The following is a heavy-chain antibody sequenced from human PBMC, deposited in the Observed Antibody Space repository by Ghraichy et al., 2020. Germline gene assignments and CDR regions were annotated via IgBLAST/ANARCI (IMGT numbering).Heavy chain of an antibody. Sequence: GESLNISCAASEFTFSSYSMNWVRQAPGKGLEWVSAISNSGDKTFYADSVKGRFTISRDNSRNTLYLHMNSLRAEDTATYYCAKDSNVRGDYSCLFCGFDIWGQGTMVTVSS. CDR3: AKDSNVRGDYSCLFCGFDI. CDR2: ISNSGDKT. D-gene: IGHD4-11*01. J-gene: IGHJ3*02. CDR1: EFTFSSYS. V-gene: IGHV3-23*01.